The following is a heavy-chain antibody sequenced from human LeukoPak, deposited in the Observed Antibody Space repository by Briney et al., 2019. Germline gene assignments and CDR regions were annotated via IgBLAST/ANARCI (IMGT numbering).Heavy chain of an antibody. V-gene: IGHV3-7*01. CDR3: ARSGGYGWDY. D-gene: IGHD5-12*01. CDR2: INPDGSEG. Sequence: GTSLRLSCVASGFTFNNYWMTWVRQAPGKGLEWVANINPDGSEGYYLDSLKGRFTISRDNAKNSLYLGMTNLRVEDTAVYYCARSGGYGWDYWGQGALVTVSS. J-gene: IGHJ4*02. CDR1: GFTFNNYW.